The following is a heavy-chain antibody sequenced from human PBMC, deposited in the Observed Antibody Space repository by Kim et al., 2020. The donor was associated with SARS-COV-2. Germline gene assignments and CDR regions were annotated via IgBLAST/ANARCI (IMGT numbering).Heavy chain of an antibody. CDR2: ISSSSSTI. J-gene: IGHJ2*01. CDR3: ASYLVPAAFYWYFDL. CDR1: GFTFSSYS. V-gene: IGHV3-48*04. D-gene: IGHD2-2*01. Sequence: GGSLRLSCAASGFTFSSYSMNWVRQAPGKGLEWVAYISSSSSTIYYADPVKGRFTISRDNAKNSLYLQMNSLRAEDTAVYYCASYLVPAAFYWYFDLWGRRTLVTV.